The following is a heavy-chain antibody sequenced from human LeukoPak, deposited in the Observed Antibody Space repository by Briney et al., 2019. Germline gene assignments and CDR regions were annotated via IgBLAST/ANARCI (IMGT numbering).Heavy chain of an antibody. CDR1: GFTFSSYA. D-gene: IGHD2-2*01. V-gene: IGHV3-30*04. J-gene: IGHJ4*02. CDR2: ISYDGSNK. CDR3: ARQLGYCSSTSCTWGGYYFDY. Sequence: GGSLRLSCVASGFTFSSYAMHWVRQAPGKGLEWVAVISYDGSNKYYADSVKGRFTISRDNSKSTLYLQMNSLRAEDTAVYYCARQLGYCSSTSCTWGGYYFDYWGQGTLVTVSS.